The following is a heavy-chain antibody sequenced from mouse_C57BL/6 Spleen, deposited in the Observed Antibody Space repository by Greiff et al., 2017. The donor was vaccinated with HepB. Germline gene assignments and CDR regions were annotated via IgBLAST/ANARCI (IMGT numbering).Heavy chain of an antibody. CDR1: GYAFSSYW. V-gene: IGHV1-80*01. D-gene: IGHD3-2*02. J-gene: IGHJ4*01. Sequence: QVQLKESGAELVKPGASVKISCKASGYAFSSYWMNWVKQRPGKGLERIGQIYPGDGDTNYNGKFKGKATLTADKSSSTAYMQLSSLTSEDSAVYVCARWLRLQGMDYWGQGTSVTVTS. CDR2: IYPGDGDT. CDR3: ARWLRLQGMDY.